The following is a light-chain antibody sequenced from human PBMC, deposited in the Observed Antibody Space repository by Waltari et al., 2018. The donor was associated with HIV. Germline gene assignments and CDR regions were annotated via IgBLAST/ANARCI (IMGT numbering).Light chain of an antibody. Sequence: VSGSPGQSVTISCTGTSSDVGGYNYVSWYQQHPTKAPKLTIYDVSKRPSGVPDRFSGSKSGNTASLTISGLQAEDEADYYCCSYAGTYTWVFGGGTKLTVL. CDR1: SSDVGGYNY. J-gene: IGLJ3*02. CDR3: CSYAGTYTWV. V-gene: IGLV2-11*01. CDR2: DVS.